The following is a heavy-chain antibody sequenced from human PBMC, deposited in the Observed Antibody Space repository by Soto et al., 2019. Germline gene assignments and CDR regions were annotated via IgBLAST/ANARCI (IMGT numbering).Heavy chain of an antibody. Sequence: PGGSLRLSCAGSGFTFSNAWMNWVRQAPGKGLEWVGRIKSETDGGTTDYAASVKGRFTISRDDSKNTVFLQLNSLKIEDTAVYYCTPIYHNWSCFFSWGQGTPVTVSS. D-gene: IGHD3-3*01. CDR3: TPIYHNWSCFFS. CDR2: IKSETDGGTT. CDR1: GFTFSNAW. J-gene: IGHJ5*02. V-gene: IGHV3-15*07.